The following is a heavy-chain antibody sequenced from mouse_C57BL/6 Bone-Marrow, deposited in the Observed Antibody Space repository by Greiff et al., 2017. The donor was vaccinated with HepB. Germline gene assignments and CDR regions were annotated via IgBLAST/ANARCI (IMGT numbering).Heavy chain of an antibody. CDR3: ARQGTAPYYFDY. CDR1: GFTFSSYT. V-gene: IGHV5-9*01. Sequence: EVMLVESGGGLVKPGGSLKLSCAASGFTFSSYTMSWVRQTPEKRLEWVATISGGGGNTYYPDSVKGRFTISRDNAKNTLYLQMSSLRSEDTALYYCARQGTAPYYFDYWGQGTTLTVSS. CDR2: ISGGGGNT. D-gene: IGHD4-1*01. J-gene: IGHJ2*01.